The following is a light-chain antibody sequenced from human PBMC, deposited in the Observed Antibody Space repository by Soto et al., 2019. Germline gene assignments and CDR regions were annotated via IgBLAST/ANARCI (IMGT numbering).Light chain of an antibody. CDR2: DAS. J-gene: IGKJ4*01. V-gene: IGKV1-33*01. CDR1: QAISNY. Sequence: DIQMTQSPSSLSASVGDRVTITCQASQAISNYLNWYQQKPGKAPKLLIYDASNLETGVPSRFSGSGSGTDFTFTISSLQPEDIATSYCQQYDNLLTFGGGTKVEIK. CDR3: QQYDNLLT.